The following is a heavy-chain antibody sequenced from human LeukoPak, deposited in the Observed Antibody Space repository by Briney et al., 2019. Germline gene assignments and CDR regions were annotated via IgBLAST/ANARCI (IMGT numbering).Heavy chain of an antibody. CDR1: GGSISSYY. D-gene: IGHD3-22*01. V-gene: IGHV4-4*07. J-gene: IGHJ4*02. CDR2: IYTSGST. CDR3: ARMVHDSSGYSPSLFDY. Sequence: SETLSLTCTVSGGSISSYYWSWIRQPAGKGLEWIGRIYTSGSTNYNPSLKSRVTMSVDTSKNQFSLKLSSVTAADTAVYYCARMVHDSSGYSPSLFDYWGQGALVTVSS.